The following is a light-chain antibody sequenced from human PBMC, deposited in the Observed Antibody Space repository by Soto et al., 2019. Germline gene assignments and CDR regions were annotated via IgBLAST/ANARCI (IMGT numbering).Light chain of an antibody. V-gene: IGKV3-20*01. CDR3: QQYGSSPLT. CDR1: QSVDSSY. CDR2: NAS. J-gene: IGKJ4*01. Sequence: EVVLTQSPGTLSLSPGERVTLSCRASQSVDSSYLAWYQQRPGQAPRLLIYNASSRATGIPDRFSGSGSGTDFTLTISRLEPEDFAVYYCQQYGSSPLTFGGGNKLEIK.